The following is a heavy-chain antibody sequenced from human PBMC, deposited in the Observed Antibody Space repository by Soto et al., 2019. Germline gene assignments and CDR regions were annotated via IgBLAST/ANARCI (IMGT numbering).Heavy chain of an antibody. J-gene: IGHJ6*02. V-gene: IGHV3-9*01. CDR2: ISWNSGTI. CDR3: AKDMRGGSSSSRYYYGLDV. CDR1: GFTFDDYA. Sequence: EVQLVESGGGLVQPGRSLRLSCAASGFTFDDYAMHWVRQAPRKGLEWVSGISWNSGTIVYADSVKGRFTISRDNAKNSLYLQMNSRRGEDTALYYCAKDMRGGSSSSRYYYGLDVWGQGTTVTVS. D-gene: IGHD6-13*01.